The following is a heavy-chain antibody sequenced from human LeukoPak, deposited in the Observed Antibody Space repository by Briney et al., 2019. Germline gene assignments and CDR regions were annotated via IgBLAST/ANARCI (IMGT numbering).Heavy chain of an antibody. D-gene: IGHD1-26*01. CDR3: AKDLGWELPAEAY. CDR2: VYGSGVSI. V-gene: IGHV3-23*01. Sequence: GGSLRLSCVASGFTFKNYVMNWVRQAPGKGLEWLATVYGSGVSISYADSVKGRFTISRDNSNNTLYLQMNSLRAEDTAMYYCAKDLGWELPAEAYWGQGILVTVSS. CDR1: GFTFKNYV. J-gene: IGHJ4*02.